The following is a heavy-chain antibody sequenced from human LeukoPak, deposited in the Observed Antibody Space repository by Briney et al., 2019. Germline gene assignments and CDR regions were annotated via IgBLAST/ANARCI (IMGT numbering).Heavy chain of an antibody. CDR3: ARHRATVTTPFDF. D-gene: IGHD4-17*01. V-gene: IGHV4-59*08. J-gene: IGHJ4*02. CDR2: ISYSGIT. Sequence: PSETLSLTCTVSGGSVSSYYWSWIRQPPGKGLXXXGYISYSGITNYKPSLKSRVTISVDTSKNQFSLKLSSVNAADTAVYYCARHRATVTTPFDFWGQGTLVTVSS. CDR1: GGSVSSYY.